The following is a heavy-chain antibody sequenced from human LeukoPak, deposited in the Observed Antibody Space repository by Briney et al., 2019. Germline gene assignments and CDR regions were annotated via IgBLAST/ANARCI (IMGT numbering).Heavy chain of an antibody. CDR1: GFTFSSYG. J-gene: IGHJ4*02. CDR3: AKLPIDTIGCSSTSCVG. Sequence: GGSLRLSCAASGFTFSSYGMHWVRQAPGKGLEWVAFIRYDGSNKYYADSVKGRFTISRDNSKNTLYLQMNSPRAEDTAVYYCAKLPIDTIGCSSTSCVGWGQGTLVTVSS. V-gene: IGHV3-30*02. CDR2: IRYDGSNK. D-gene: IGHD2-2*01.